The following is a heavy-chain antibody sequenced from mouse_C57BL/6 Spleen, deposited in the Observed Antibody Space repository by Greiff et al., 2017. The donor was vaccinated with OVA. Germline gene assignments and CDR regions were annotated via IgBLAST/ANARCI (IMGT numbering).Heavy chain of an antibody. V-gene: IGHV1-66*01. CDR3: AREEGDFDY. CDR2: IYPGSGNT. J-gene: IGHJ2*01. Sequence: QVQLQQSGPELVKPGASVKISCKASGYSFTSYYIHWVKQRPGQGLEWIGWIYPGSGNTKYNEKFKGKATLTADASSSTAYMQLSSLTSEDSAVYYCAREEGDFDYWGQGTTLTVSS. CDR1: GYSFTSYY.